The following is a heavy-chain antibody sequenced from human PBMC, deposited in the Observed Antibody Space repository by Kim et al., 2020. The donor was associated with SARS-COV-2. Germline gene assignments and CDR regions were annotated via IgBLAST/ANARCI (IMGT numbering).Heavy chain of an antibody. CDR3: ATQRGYCSGGSCYSFDY. V-gene: IGHV4-34*01. Sequence: LKSRVTISVDTSKNQFSLKLSSVTAADTAVYYCATQRGYCSGGSCYSFDYWGQGTLVTVSS. D-gene: IGHD2-15*01. J-gene: IGHJ4*02.